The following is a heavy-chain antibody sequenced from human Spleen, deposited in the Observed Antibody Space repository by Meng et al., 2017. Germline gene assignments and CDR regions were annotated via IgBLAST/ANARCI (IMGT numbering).Heavy chain of an antibody. CDR3: ARGIGSYYGDY. CDR1: GFTLSSYW. CDR2: INSDGSRT. V-gene: IGHV3-74*01. D-gene: IGHD1-26*01. J-gene: IGHJ4*02. Sequence: GESLKISCAASGFTLSSYWMHWVRQGLGKGLVWVANINSDGSRTNYAESVKGRFTISRDNAKNTLYLQMNSLRAEDTAVYYCARGIGSYYGDYWGQGNLVTVSS.